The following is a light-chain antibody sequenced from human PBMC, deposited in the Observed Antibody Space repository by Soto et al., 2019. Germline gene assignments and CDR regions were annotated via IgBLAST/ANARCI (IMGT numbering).Light chain of an antibody. CDR2: GNS. Sequence: QSVLTQPPSVSGAPGQRVTISCTGSSSNIGAGYDVHWYQQLPGTAPKLLIYGNSNRPSGVPDRFSGSKSGTSASLAMTGLQAEDEADYYCQSYDSSLSDPWVFGGGTKLTVL. V-gene: IGLV1-40*01. CDR3: QSYDSSLSDPWV. CDR1: SSNIGAGYD. J-gene: IGLJ3*02.